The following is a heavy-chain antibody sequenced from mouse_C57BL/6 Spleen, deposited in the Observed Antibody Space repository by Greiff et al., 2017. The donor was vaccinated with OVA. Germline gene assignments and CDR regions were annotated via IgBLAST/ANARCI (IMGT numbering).Heavy chain of an antibody. Sequence: QVQLQQSGPELVKPGASVKISCKASGYTFTDYYINWVKQRPGQGLEWIGWIFPGSGSTYYNEKFKGKATLTVDKSSSTAYMLLSSLTSEDSAVYCCARFGYGNYGSAMDYWGQGTSVTVSS. J-gene: IGHJ4*01. CDR3: ARFGYGNYGSAMDY. CDR1: GYTFTDYY. V-gene: IGHV1-75*01. CDR2: IFPGSGST. D-gene: IGHD2-1*01.